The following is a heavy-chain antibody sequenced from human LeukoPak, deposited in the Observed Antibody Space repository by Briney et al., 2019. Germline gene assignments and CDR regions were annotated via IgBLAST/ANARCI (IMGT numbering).Heavy chain of an antibody. CDR3: ASQIVVVPAAMPDDYYYYGMDV. Sequence: GGSLRLSCAASGFTVSSNYMSWVRQAPGKGLEWVSVIYSGGSTYYADSVKGRFTISRHNSKNTLYLQINSLRAEDTAVYYCASQIVVVPAAMPDDYYYYGMDVWGQGTTVTVSS. V-gene: IGHV3-53*04. J-gene: IGHJ6*02. D-gene: IGHD2-2*01. CDR1: GFTVSSNY. CDR2: IYSGGST.